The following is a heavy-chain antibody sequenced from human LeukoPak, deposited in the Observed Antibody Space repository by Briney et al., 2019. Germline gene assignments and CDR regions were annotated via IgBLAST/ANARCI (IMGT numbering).Heavy chain of an antibody. CDR1: GYTLTELS. J-gene: IGHJ5*02. Sequence: ASVKVSCKVSGYTLTELSMYWVRQAPGKGLEWMGGFDPEDGETIYAQKFQGRVTMTEDTSTDTAYMELSSLRSEDTAVYYCATIASPLSYYYDSSGYYWFDPWGQGTLVTVSS. V-gene: IGHV1-24*01. CDR2: FDPEDGET. CDR3: ATIASPLSYYYDSSGYYWFDP. D-gene: IGHD3-22*01.